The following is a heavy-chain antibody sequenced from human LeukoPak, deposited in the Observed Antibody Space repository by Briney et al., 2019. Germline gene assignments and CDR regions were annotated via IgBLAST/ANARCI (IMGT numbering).Heavy chain of an antibody. J-gene: IGHJ3*02. V-gene: IGHV3-30-3*01. CDR3: ARQQTYGIVRDTAFDI. CDR1: GFIFSNYP. D-gene: IGHD2-21*01. CDR2: ISYDGSSK. Sequence: GGSLRLSCAVSGFIFSNYPMHWVRQARGKGLEWVAAISYDGSSKYYADSVKGRFTISRDNSKNTLYVQINSLRAEDTAVYYCARQQTYGIVRDTAFDIWGQGTKVTISS.